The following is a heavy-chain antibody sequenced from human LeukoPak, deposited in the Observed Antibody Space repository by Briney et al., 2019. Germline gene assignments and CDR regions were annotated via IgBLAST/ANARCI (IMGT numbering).Heavy chain of an antibody. Sequence: WETLSLTCAVYGGSFSGYYWSWIRQPPGKGLEWIGEINHSGSTNYNPSLKSRVTISVDTSKNQFSLKLSSVTAADTAVYYCARILFSGMDVWGKGTTVTVSS. D-gene: IGHD3-10*01. J-gene: IGHJ6*03. V-gene: IGHV4-34*01. CDR2: INHSGST. CDR1: GGSFSGYY. CDR3: ARILFSGMDV.